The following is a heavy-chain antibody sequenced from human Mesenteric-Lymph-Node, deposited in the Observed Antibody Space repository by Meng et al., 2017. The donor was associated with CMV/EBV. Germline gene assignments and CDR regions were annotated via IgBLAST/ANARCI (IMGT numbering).Heavy chain of an antibody. CDR1: GFTFSSYW. Sequence: AASGFTFSSYWMHWVRQAPGKGLVWVSRINSDGSTTSNADSVKGRFTISRDNAKNTLYLQMNSLRAEDTAVYYCARGRSGSGSTIDYWGQGTLVTVSS. J-gene: IGHJ4*02. D-gene: IGHD3-10*01. V-gene: IGHV3-74*01. CDR3: ARGRSGSGSTIDY. CDR2: INSDGSTT.